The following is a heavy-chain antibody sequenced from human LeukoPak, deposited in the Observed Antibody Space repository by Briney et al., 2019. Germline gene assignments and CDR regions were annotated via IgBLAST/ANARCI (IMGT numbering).Heavy chain of an antibody. Sequence: PGGSLRLPCAASGFTFSSYGMHWVRQAPGKGLEWVAVIWYDGSNKYYADSVKGRFTISRDNSKNTLYLQMNSLRAEDTAVYYCARELRVQAWGGEAFDYWGQGTLVTVSS. CDR2: IWYDGSNK. D-gene: IGHD3-10*01. CDR3: ARELRVQAWGGEAFDY. V-gene: IGHV3-33*01. CDR1: GFTFSSYG. J-gene: IGHJ4*02.